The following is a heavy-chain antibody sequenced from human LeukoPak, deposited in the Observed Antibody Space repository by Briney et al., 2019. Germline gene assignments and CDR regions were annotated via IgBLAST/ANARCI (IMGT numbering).Heavy chain of an antibody. CDR3: ARDMGIAAAGTPDY. CDR2: ISSSSSYI. Sequence: GGSLRLSCAASGFTLSSYSMNWVRQAPGKGLEWVSSISSSSSYIYYADSVKGRFTISRDNAKNSLYLQMNSLRAEDTAVYYCARDMGIAAAGTPDYWGQGTLVTVSS. D-gene: IGHD6-13*01. V-gene: IGHV3-21*01. J-gene: IGHJ4*02. CDR1: GFTLSSYS.